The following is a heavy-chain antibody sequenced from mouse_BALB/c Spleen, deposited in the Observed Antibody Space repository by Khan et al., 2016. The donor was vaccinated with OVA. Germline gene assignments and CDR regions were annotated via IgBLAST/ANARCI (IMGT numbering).Heavy chain of an antibody. J-gene: IGHJ2*01. Sequence: QLEESGPGLVKPSQSLSLTCTVTGYSITSGYAWNWIRQFPGNKLEWMCYIRYSGFTSYTPSLKSRTSITRDTSTNQFFLQLTSVCTEDTATYYCARGNYYGYYFAYWGQGTTLTVSS. D-gene: IGHD1-1*01. CDR3: ARGNYYGYYFAY. CDR2: IRYSGFT. V-gene: IGHV3-2*02. CDR1: GYSITSGYA.